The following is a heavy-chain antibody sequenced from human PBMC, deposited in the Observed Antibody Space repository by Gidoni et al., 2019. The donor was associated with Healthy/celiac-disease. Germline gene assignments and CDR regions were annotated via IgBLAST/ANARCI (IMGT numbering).Heavy chain of an antibody. CDR3: ARRPRASPFDY. J-gene: IGHJ4*02. V-gene: IGHV4-39*01. CDR2: IYYSGST. Sequence: QLQLQESGPGLVKPSETLSLTCTVSGGSISSSSYYWGWIRQPPGKGLEWIGSIYYSGSTYYNPSLKSRVTISVDTSKNQFSLKLSSVTAADTAVYYWARRPRASPFDYWGQGTLVTVSS. CDR1: GGSISSSSYY.